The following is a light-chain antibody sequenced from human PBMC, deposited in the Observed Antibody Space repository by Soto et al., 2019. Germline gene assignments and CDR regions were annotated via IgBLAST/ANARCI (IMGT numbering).Light chain of an antibody. Sequence: EIVLTQSPGTLSLSPGERATLSCRASQSVSSNNLAWYQQRPGQAPRVVIYGASTRATGIPERFSGSGSGTDFTLTISRLEPEDFAVYYCQQRSNRPPWTFGPGTKV. CDR3: QQRSNRPPWT. V-gene: IGKV3D-20*02. CDR1: QSVSSNN. J-gene: IGKJ3*01. CDR2: GAS.